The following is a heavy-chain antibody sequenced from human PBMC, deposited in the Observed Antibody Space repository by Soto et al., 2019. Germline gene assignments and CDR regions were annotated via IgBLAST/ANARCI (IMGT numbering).Heavy chain of an antibody. CDR2: IYYSGST. V-gene: IGHV4-39*01. CDR3: ARHSRDYSNPNWFDP. CDR1: GGSISSSSYY. Sequence: PSETLSLTCTVSGGSISSSSYYWGWIHQPPGKGLEWIGSIYYSGSTYYNPSLKSRVTISVDTSKNQFSLKLSSVTAADTAVYYCARHSRDYSNPNWFDPWGQGTLVTVSS. J-gene: IGHJ5*02. D-gene: IGHD4-4*01.